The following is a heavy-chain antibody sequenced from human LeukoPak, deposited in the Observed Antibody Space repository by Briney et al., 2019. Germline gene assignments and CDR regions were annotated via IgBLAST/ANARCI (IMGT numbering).Heavy chain of an antibody. D-gene: IGHD3-22*01. Sequence: GGSLRLSCAASGFTFSSYAMHWVRQAPGKGLEWVAVISYDGSNKYYAGSVKGRFTISRDNSKNTLYLQMNSLRAEDTAVYYCARGPDYYDSSGYRYYFDYWGQGTLVTVSS. CDR3: ARGPDYYDSSGYRYYFDY. V-gene: IGHV3-30*04. CDR1: GFTFSSYA. CDR2: ISYDGSNK. J-gene: IGHJ4*02.